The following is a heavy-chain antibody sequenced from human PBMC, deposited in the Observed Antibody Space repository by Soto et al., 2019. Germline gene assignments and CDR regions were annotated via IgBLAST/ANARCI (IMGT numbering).Heavy chain of an antibody. D-gene: IGHD3-10*01. CDR2: ISPMFGAA. V-gene: IGHV1-69*19. CDR3: AREVQVHTPAFVY. CDR1: GGTFNTYA. Sequence: QVQLVQSGAEMKKPGSSVKVSCQSSGGTFNTYAMNWVRQAPGQGPEWMGDISPMFGAANYAPKFQGRVTTTADEYTGTSYMQLSSLTSEDTALYFWAREVQVHTPAFVYWGQGTLVTVSS. J-gene: IGHJ4*02.